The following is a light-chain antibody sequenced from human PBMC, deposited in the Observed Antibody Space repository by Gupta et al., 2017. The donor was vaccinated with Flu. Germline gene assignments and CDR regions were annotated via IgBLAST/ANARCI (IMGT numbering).Light chain of an antibody. CDR2: GNS. Sequence: QSVLTQPPSLSRAPGQRVTMSCAGSISNIGAGYDVHWYQQLPETAPKLLIYGNSNRPSGVPDRFSGSKSGTSASLAITGLQAEDEADYYCQSYDSSLSGSVFGGGTKLTVL. CDR1: ISNIGAGYD. J-gene: IGLJ3*02. V-gene: IGLV1-40*01. CDR3: QSYDSSLSGSV.